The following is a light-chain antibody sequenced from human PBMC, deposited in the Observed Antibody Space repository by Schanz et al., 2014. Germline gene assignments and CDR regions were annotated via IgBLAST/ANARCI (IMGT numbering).Light chain of an antibody. CDR3: CSYAGSYYV. Sequence: QSVLTQPPSASGSPGQSVTISCTGTSSDIGRYNYVSWYQHHPGKAPKLLIYDVTKRPSGVPDRFSGSKSGNTASLTISGLQAEDEADYYCCSYAGSYYVFGTGTKLTVL. J-gene: IGLJ1*01. CDR1: SSDIGRYNY. V-gene: IGLV2-8*01. CDR2: DVT.